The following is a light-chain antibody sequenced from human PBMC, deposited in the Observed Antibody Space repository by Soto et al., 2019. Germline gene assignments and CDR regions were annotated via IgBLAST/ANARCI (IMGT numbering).Light chain of an antibody. CDR2: GAS. V-gene: IGKV3-15*01. J-gene: IGKJ5*01. Sequence: EIVLTQSPGTLSLSPGERATLSCRASQSISSSYLAWYQQKPGQAPRLLIYGASTRATGIPARFSGSGSGTEFTLTISSLQSEDFAVYYCQQYHIWPSITFGQGTRLEI. CDR1: QSISSS. CDR3: QQYHIWPSIT.